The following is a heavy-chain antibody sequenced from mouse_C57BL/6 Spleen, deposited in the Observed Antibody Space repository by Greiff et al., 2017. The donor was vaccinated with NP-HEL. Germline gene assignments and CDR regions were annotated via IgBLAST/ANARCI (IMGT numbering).Heavy chain of an antibody. V-gene: IGHV1-82*01. CDR1: GYAFSSSW. D-gene: IGHD1-1*01. Sequence: QVQLKQSGPELVKPGASVKISCKASGYAFSSSWMNWVKQRPGKGLEWIGRIYPGDGDTNYNGKFKGKATLTADKSSSTAYMQLSSLTSEDSAVYFCARRALITTAVADYYAMDYWGQGTSVTVSS. CDR3: ARRALITTAVADYYAMDY. CDR2: IYPGDGDT. J-gene: IGHJ4*01.